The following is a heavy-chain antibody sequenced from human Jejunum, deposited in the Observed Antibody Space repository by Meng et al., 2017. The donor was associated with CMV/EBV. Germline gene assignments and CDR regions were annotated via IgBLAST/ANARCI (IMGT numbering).Heavy chain of an antibody. V-gene: IGHV4-39*01. D-gene: IGHD6-13*01. CDR2: IYYSGST. CDR1: VGSISSSSYY. Sequence: SVGSISSSSYYCGWIRQPPGKGLEWIGSIYYSGSTYYNPSLKSRVTISVDTSKNQFSLKLSSVTAADTAVYYCARLIAAAGTLSIAHWGQGTLVTVSS. J-gene: IGHJ5*02. CDR3: ARLIAAAGTLSIAH.